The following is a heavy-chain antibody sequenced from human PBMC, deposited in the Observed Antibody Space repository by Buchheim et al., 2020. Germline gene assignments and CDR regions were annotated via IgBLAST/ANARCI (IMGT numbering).Heavy chain of an antibody. D-gene: IGHD4-23*01. CDR3: AREGGQDYGGNSDAFDI. Sequence: QVQLVQSGAEVKKPGASAKVSCKASGYTFTSYYMHWVRQAPGQGLEWMGIINPSGGSTSYAQKFQGRVTMTRDTSTSPVYMELSSLRSEDTAVYYCAREGGQDYGGNSDAFDIWGQGT. CDR2: INPSGGST. V-gene: IGHV1-46*01. J-gene: IGHJ3*02. CDR1: GYTFTSYY.